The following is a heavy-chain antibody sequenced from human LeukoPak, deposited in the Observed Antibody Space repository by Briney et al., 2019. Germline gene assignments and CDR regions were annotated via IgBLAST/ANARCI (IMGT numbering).Heavy chain of an antibody. D-gene: IGHD3-3*01. V-gene: IGHV4-4*07. CDR3: ASSRRYDFWSGYGFGY. CDR1: GGSISSYY. CDR2: ICTSGST. Sequence: PSETLSLTCTVSGGSISSYYWSWIRQPAGKGLEWIGRICTSGSTNYNPSLKSRVTISVDTSKNQFSLKLSSVTAADTAVYYCASSRRYDFWSGYGFGYWGQGTLVTVSS. J-gene: IGHJ4*02.